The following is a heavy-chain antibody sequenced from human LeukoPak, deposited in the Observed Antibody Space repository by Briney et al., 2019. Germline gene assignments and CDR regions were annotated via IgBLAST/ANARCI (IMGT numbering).Heavy chain of an antibody. CDR3: AWGYSSFMS. CDR2: IYHSGST. J-gene: IGHJ4*02. D-gene: IGHD6-19*01. Sequence: SETLSLTCAVSGGSISSGGYSWSWIRQPPGKGLEWIGYIYHSGSTNCNPSLKSRVTISVDTSKNQFSLKLSSVTAADTAVYYCAWGYSSFMSWGQGTLVTVSS. CDR1: GGSISSGGYS. V-gene: IGHV4-30-2*01.